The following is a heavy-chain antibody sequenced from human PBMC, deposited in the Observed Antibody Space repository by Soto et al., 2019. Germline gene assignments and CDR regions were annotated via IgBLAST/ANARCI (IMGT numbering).Heavy chain of an antibody. J-gene: IGHJ6*02. Sequence: GGSLRLSCAASGFTSSSYSMSWVRQAPGKGLEWVSAISGGSGGGTHYADSVKGRFTISRDNTKNTLYLQLNSLRAEDTAVYYCADDHYGMDVWGQGTTVTVSS. CDR2: ISGGSGGGT. D-gene: IGHD1-1*01. CDR3: ADDHYGMDV. CDR1: GFTSSSYS. V-gene: IGHV3-23*01.